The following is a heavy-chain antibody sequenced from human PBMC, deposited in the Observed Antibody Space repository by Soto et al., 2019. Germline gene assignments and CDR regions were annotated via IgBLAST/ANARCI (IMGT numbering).Heavy chain of an antibody. V-gene: IGHV4-31*03. J-gene: IGHJ4*02. CDR3: ARRALPQCINGVCYKDGFWDY. CDR2: IYYSGTT. Sequence: SETLSLTCTVSGGSVSSGGYYWSWIRQHPGTGLEWIGYIYYSGTTYFNPSLKSRASISLDTSKNEFSLKLTSVTAADTAVYYCARRALPQCINGVCYKDGFWDYWGQGAQVTVSS. CDR1: GGSVSSGGYY. D-gene: IGHD2-8*01.